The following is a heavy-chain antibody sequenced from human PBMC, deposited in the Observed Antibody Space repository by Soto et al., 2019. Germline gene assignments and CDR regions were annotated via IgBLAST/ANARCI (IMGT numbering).Heavy chain of an antibody. V-gene: IGHV1-69*01. CDR2: IIPTFGTA. J-gene: IGHJ6*02. CDR3: ARGMDIVVVPAAIRGYYYYYGMDV. Sequence: QVQLVQSGAEVTKPGSSVKVSCKASGGTFSSYAISWVRQAPGQGLEWMGGIIPTFGTANYAQKFQGRVTITADESTSTGYMELRSLRSEDTAVYYCARGMDIVVVPAAIRGYYYYYGMDVWDQGTTVTVSS. D-gene: IGHD2-2*02. CDR1: GGTFSSYA.